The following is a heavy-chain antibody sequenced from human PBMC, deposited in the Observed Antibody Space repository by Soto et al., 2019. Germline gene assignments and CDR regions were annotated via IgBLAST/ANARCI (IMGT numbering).Heavy chain of an antibody. J-gene: IGHJ4*02. D-gene: IGHD4-17*01. CDR3: VRVGGYYGDYPNFDY. CDR1: GSSISPYY. V-gene: IGHV4-59*01. Sequence: ETLSLTCTVSGSSISPYYWSWIRQPPGKGLEWIGYIYYSGSTKYNPSLKSRVTISLDTTKIQFSLRLRSVTAADTAVYYCVRVGGYYGDYPNFDYWGQGTLVTVSS. CDR2: IYYSGST.